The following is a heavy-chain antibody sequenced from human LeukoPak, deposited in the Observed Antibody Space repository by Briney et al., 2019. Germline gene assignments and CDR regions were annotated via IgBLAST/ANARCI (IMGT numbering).Heavy chain of an antibody. CDR2: IYYSGST. CDR3: ARVSGSGSALGAFDI. J-gene: IGHJ3*02. V-gene: IGHV4-59*12. CDR1: GGSISSYY. D-gene: IGHD3-22*01. Sequence: PSETLSLTCTVSGGSISSYYWSWIRQPPGKGLEWIGYIYYSGSTNYNPSLKSRVTISVDKSKNQFSLKLSSVTAADAAVYYCARVSGSGSALGAFDIWGQGTMVTVSS.